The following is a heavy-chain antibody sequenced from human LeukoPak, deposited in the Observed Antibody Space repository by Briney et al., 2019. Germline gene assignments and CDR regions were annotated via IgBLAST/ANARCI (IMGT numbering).Heavy chain of an antibody. CDR1: GFTFSSYA. CDR3: TKQGGSYSFDY. D-gene: IGHD3-10*01. Sequence: GGSLRLSCAASGFTFSSYAMSWVRQAPGKGLDWVSAISGSGGSTYYADSVKGRFTISRDNSKNTLYLQMNSLRAEDTAVYYCTKQGGSYSFDYWGQGTLVTVSS. V-gene: IGHV3-23*01. J-gene: IGHJ4*02. CDR2: ISGSGGST.